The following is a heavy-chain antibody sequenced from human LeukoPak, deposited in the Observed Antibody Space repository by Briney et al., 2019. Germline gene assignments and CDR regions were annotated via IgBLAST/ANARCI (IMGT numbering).Heavy chain of an antibody. CDR1: GFTFSSYE. Sequence: GGSLRLSCAASGFTFSSYEMNWVRQAPGKGLEWVSYISSSGSTIYYADSVKGRFTISRDNAKNSLYLQMNSLRAEDTAVYYCARQWGSGLGGYFDYWGQGTLVTVSS. CDR3: ARQWGSGLGGYFDY. J-gene: IGHJ4*02. CDR2: ISSSGSTI. D-gene: IGHD6-19*01. V-gene: IGHV3-48*03.